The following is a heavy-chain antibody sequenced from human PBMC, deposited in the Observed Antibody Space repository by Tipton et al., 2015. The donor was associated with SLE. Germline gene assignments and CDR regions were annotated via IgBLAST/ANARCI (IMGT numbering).Heavy chain of an antibody. Sequence: VQLVQSGGGLVQPGRSLRLSCAASGFTFDDYAMHWVRQAPGKGLEWVSGISWNSGTIYYADSVKGRFTISRDNAKNSLYLQMNSLRAEDTAVYYCARDYYDILTGYHDAFDIWGQGTMVTVSS. CDR2: ISWNSGTI. CDR3: ARDYYDILTGYHDAFDI. V-gene: IGHV3-9*01. CDR1: GFTFDDYA. J-gene: IGHJ3*02. D-gene: IGHD3-9*01.